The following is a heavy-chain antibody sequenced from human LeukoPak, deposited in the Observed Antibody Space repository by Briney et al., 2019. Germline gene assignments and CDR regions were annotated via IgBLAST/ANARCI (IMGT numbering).Heavy chain of an antibody. CDR3: ARDPDDFWSGYYRTWFDP. CDR2: ISSSSYI. CDR1: GFTFSSYS. D-gene: IGHD3-3*01. J-gene: IGHJ5*02. V-gene: IGHV3-21*01. Sequence: GGSLRLSCAASGFTFSSYSMHWVRQAPGKGLEWVSAISSSSYIYYADSVKGRFTISRDNAKNSLYLQMNSLRAEDTAVYYCARDPDDFWSGYYRTWFDPWGQGTLVTVSS.